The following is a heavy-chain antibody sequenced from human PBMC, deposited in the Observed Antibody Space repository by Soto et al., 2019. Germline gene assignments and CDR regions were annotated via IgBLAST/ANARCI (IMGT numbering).Heavy chain of an antibody. V-gene: IGHV3-33*01. CDR1: GFTFSSYG. Sequence: QVQLVESGGGVVQPGRSLRLSCAASGFTFSSYGMHWVRQAPGKGLEWVAVIWYDGSNKYYADSVKGRFTISRDNSKNTLYLQMNSLRAEDTAVYYCARDCGGGSCLYYFDYWGQGTLVTVSS. CDR3: ARDCGGGSCLYYFDY. J-gene: IGHJ4*02. D-gene: IGHD2-15*01. CDR2: IWYDGSNK.